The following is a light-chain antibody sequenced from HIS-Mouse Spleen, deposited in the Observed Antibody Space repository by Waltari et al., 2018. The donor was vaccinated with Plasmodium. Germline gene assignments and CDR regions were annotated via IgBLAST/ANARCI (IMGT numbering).Light chain of an antibody. CDR1: SSDVGGYNY. J-gene: IGLJ2*01. V-gene: IGLV2-11*01. CDR3: CSYAGSYTLV. Sequence: QSALTQPRSVSGSPGQSVTISCTGTSSDVGGYNYVSWYQQHPGKAPKRMIYDVSKRPSGGPDRFSGSKAGNTASLTSSGLQAEDEADYYCCSYAGSYTLVFGGGTKLTVL. CDR2: DVS.